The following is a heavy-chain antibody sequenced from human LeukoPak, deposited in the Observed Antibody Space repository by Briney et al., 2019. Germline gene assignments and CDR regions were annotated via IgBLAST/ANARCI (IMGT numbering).Heavy chain of an antibody. Sequence: KPSETLSLTCTVSGGSISSSSYYWGWIRQPPGKGLEWIGSIYYSGSTYYNPSLKSRVTISVDTSKNQFSLKLSSVTAADTAVYYCARDLRYFSLWGQGTLVTVSS. CDR3: ARDLRYFSL. J-gene: IGHJ1*01. D-gene: IGHD3-9*01. V-gene: IGHV4-39*07. CDR1: GGSISSSSYY. CDR2: IYYSGST.